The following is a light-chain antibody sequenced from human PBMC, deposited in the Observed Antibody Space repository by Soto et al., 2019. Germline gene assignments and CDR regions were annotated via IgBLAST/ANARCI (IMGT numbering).Light chain of an antibody. V-gene: IGKV3-11*01. Sequence: IFLTHSPSPLSLSPGERSTLSCRASQSVSIYLAWYQQKPGQAHRLLIDDASNRATGIPTRFSGSGSGTDFTLTISSLEPEDFAVYYCQQRSNWPWTFGQGTKV. CDR1: QSVSIY. CDR3: QQRSNWPWT. CDR2: DAS. J-gene: IGKJ1*01.